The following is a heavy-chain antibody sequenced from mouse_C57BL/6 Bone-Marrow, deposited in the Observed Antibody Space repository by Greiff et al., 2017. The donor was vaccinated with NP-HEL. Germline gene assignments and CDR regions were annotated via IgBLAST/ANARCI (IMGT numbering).Heavy chain of an antibody. J-gene: IGHJ2*01. V-gene: IGHV1-54*01. CDR3: ARMRYYFDY. Sequence: QVQLQQSGAELVRPGTSVKVSCKASGYAFTNYLIEWVKQRPGQGLEWIGVINPGSGGTNYNEKFKGKATLTADKSSSTAYMQLSSLTSEDSAVYFCARMRYYFDYWGQGTTLTVSS. CDR1: GYAFTNYL. CDR2: INPGSGGT.